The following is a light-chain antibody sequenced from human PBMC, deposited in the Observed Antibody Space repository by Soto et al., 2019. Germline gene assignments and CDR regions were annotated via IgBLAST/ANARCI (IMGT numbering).Light chain of an antibody. CDR2: GAS. J-gene: IGKJ4*01. CDR3: QQYNNWPLT. Sequence: EIGMTQSPATLSVSPGERAPPSCRASQSVSSNLAWYQQKPGQAPRLLIYGASSRATGIPDRFSGSGSGTEFTLTISSLQSEDFAVYYCQQYNNWPLTSGGG. V-gene: IGKV3D-15*01. CDR1: QSVSSN.